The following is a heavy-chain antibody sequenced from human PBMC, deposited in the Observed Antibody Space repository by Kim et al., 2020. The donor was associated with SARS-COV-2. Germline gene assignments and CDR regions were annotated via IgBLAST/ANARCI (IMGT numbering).Heavy chain of an antibody. CDR1: GGTFSSYT. J-gene: IGHJ4*02. V-gene: IGHV1-69*04. CDR2: IIPILGIA. CDR3: ARDEIGHYYDSSGYCGL. Sequence: SVKVSCKASGGTFSSYTISWVRPAPGQGLEWMGRIIPILGIANYAQKFQGRVTITADKSTSTAYMELSSLRSEDTAVYYCARDEIGHYYDSSGYCGLWGQGTLVTVSS. D-gene: IGHD3-22*01.